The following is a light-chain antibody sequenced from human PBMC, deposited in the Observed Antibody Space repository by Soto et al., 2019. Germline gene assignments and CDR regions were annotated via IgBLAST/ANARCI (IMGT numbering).Light chain of an antibody. V-gene: IGKV3D-15*01. J-gene: IGKJ5*01. Sequence: EIVMTQSPASLSVSPGERATLSFRASQSVNSNYLAWYQQKPGQAPRLLIYGISKRATDIPDRFSGSGSGTEFTLTISGLEPEDFATYYCQQHGQWPISFGQGTRLENK. CDR3: QQHGQWPIS. CDR2: GIS. CDR1: QSVNSN.